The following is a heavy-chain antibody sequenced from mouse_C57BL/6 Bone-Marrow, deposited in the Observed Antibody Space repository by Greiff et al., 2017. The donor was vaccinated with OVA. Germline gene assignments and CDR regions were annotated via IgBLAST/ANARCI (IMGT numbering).Heavy chain of an antibody. CDR3: ARHRDGNYDAMDY. CDR2: IYPGSGST. J-gene: IGHJ4*01. D-gene: IGHD1-2*01. Sequence: QVQLKQPGAELVKPGASVKMSCKASGYTFTSYWITWVKQRPGQGLEWIGDIYPGSGSTNYNEKFKSKATLTVDTSSSTAYMQLSSLTSEDSAVYYCARHRDGNYDAMDYWGQGTSVTVSS. CDR1: GYTFTSYW. V-gene: IGHV1-55*01.